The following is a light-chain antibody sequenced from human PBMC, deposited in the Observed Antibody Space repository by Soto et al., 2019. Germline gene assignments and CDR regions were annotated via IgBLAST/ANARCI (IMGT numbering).Light chain of an antibody. CDR3: QQYKGYSRM. J-gene: IGKJ1*01. CDR2: DAS. V-gene: IGKV1-5*01. Sequence: DIQMTQSPSTLSASVGDRVTITCRASQSISSWLAWYQQKPGKAPKLLIYDASTLESGVPSRFTGRGSGTEFTLTISSLQPEDFATYYCQQYKGYSRMFGQGTKVEIK. CDR1: QSISSW.